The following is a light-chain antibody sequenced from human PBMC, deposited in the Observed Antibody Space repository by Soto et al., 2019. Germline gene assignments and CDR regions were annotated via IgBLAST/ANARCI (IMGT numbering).Light chain of an antibody. CDR3: SSYTSSSTL. J-gene: IGLJ1*01. CDR1: SSDVGGYNY. CDR2: EVS. Sequence: SALTQPASVSGSPGQSITISCTGTSSDVGGYNYVSWYQQHPGKAPKLMIYEVSNRPSGVSNRFSGSKSGNTASLTISGLQAEDEADHYCSSYTSSSTLLGTGTKVTVL. V-gene: IGLV2-14*01.